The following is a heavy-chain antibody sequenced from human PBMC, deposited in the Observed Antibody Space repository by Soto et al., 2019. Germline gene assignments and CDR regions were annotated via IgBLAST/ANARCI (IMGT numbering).Heavy chain of an antibody. CDR2: IIPIFGTA. Sequence: ASVKVSCKASGGTFSSYAISWVRQAPGQGLEWMGWIIPIFGTANYAQKFQGRVTITADKSTSTAYMELSSLRSEDTAVYYCARSYSSGSYYYYYGMDVWGQGTTVTVSS. CDR3: ARSYSSGSYYYYYGMDV. J-gene: IGHJ6*02. D-gene: IGHD6-19*01. CDR1: GGTFSSYA. V-gene: IGHV1-69*06.